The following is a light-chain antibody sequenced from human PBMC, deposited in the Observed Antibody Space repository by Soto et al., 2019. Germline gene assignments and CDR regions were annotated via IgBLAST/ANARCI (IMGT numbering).Light chain of an antibody. CDR2: SAS. V-gene: IGKV1-27*01. J-gene: IGKJ3*01. Sequence: DIQMTQSPSSLSASVGDRVTITCRASQDIGYFLTWYQQRPGQVPNLIIYSASSLFSGDPSRFSGSGSGTDFTLTIFNLQPDDVATYYCQKYDSAPFTFGPGTRVEIK. CDR3: QKYDSAPFT. CDR1: QDIGYF.